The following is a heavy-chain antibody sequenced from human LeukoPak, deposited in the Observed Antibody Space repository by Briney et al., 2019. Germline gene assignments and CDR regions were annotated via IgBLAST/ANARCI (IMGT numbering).Heavy chain of an antibody. D-gene: IGHD3-9*01. V-gene: IGHV1-2*02. CDR1: GYTFTDYY. J-gene: IGHJ4*02. CDR2: INPNSGGT. Sequence: ASVKVSCKASGYTFTDYYMHWVRQAPGQGLEWMGWINPNSGGTNYAQKFYARVTMTRDTSISTAYMELSRLRSDDTAVFYCARSPDILTAENFDYWGQGTLVTVSS. CDR3: ARSPDILTAENFDY.